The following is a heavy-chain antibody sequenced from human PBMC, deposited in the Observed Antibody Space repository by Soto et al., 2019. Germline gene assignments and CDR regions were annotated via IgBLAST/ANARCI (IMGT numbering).Heavy chain of an antibody. CDR3: ARVGRFDYYGSAGHLVAVPFDP. Sequence: QVQLVQSGAEVKKPGASVKVSCKASGYTFTSYDINWVRQATGQGLEWMGWMNPNSGNTGYAQKFEGRVTMSRNTSISTAYMELSSLRSEDTAVYYCARVGRFDYYGSAGHLVAVPFDPWGQGTLVTVSS. D-gene: IGHD3-10*01. V-gene: IGHV1-8*01. CDR1: GYTFTSYD. J-gene: IGHJ5*02. CDR2: MNPNSGNT.